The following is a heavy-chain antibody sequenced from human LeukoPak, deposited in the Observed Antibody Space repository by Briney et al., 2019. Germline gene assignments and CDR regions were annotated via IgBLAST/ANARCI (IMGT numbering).Heavy chain of an antibody. J-gene: IGHJ5*02. V-gene: IGHV1-24*01. Sequence: ASVKVSCKVSGYTLTELSMHWVRQAPGKGLEWMGGFDPEDGEIIYAQKFQGRVTMTEDTSTDTAYMELSSLRSEDTAVYYCATPITGTRSGGFDPWGQGTLVTVSS. CDR3: ATPITGTRSGGFDP. CDR2: FDPEDGEI. CDR1: GYTLTELS. D-gene: IGHD1-7*01.